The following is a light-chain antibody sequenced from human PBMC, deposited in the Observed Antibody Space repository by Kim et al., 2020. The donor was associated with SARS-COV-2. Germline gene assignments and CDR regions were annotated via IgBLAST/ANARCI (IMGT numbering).Light chain of an antibody. Sequence: EIVMTQSPATLSVSLGKRATLSCRASQSVSSSLAWYQQKPGQAPRLLIYGASTRATGIPARFSGSGSGTEFTLSISSLQSEDSAIYYCQHYHNWPAGHTFGQGTKLE. CDR2: GAS. CDR1: QSVSSS. J-gene: IGKJ2*01. V-gene: IGKV3-15*01. CDR3: QHYHNWPAGHT.